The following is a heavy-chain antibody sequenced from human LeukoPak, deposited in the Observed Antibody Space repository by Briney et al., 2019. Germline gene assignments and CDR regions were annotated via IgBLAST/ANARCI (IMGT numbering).Heavy chain of an antibody. D-gene: IGHD4-17*01. CDR1: GFTFSSYW. CDR2: INSDGSST. CDR3: ARDTSMTTVTRSWYYYYYYGMDV. Sequence: GGSLRLSCAASGFTFSSYWMHWVRQAPGKGLVWVSRINSDGSSTSYADSVKGRFTISRDNAKNSLYLQMNSLRAEDTAVYYCARDTSMTTVTRSWYYYYYYGMDVWGKGTTVTVSS. J-gene: IGHJ6*01. V-gene: IGHV3-74*01.